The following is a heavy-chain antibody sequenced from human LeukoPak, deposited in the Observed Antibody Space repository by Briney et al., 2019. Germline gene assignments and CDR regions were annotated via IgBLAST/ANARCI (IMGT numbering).Heavy chain of an antibody. Sequence: SETLSLTCTVSGGSISSSSYYWGWIRQPPGKGLEWIGSIYYSGSTYYNPSLKSRVTISVDTSKNQFSLKLSSVTAADTAVYYCAIFHRSGWFDPWGQGTLVTVSS. J-gene: IGHJ5*02. CDR2: IYYSGST. D-gene: IGHD2-21*01. CDR1: GGSISSSSYY. V-gene: IGHV4-39*01. CDR3: AIFHRSGWFDP.